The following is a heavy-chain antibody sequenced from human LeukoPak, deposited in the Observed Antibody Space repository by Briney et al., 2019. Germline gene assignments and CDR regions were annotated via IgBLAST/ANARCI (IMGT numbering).Heavy chain of an antibody. Sequence: GGSLRLSCAASGFTFSSYWMSWVRQAPGKGLEWVANIKQDGSEKYYVDSVKGRFTISRDNAKNSLYLQMNSLRAEDTAVYYCARVVWVRGPRGYYFDYWGQGTLVTVSS. CDR2: IKQDGSEK. J-gene: IGHJ4*02. V-gene: IGHV3-7*01. CDR1: GFTFSSYW. CDR3: ARVVWVRGPRGYYFDY. D-gene: IGHD3-10*01.